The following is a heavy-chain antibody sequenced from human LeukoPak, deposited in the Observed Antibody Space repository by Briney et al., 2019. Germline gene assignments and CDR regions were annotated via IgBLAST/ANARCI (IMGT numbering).Heavy chain of an antibody. CDR3: AKDYGDHVFGLLDY. V-gene: IGHV3-23*01. CDR1: GFTFSSYA. CDR2: ISGSGGST. J-gene: IGHJ4*02. D-gene: IGHD4-17*01. Sequence: PGGSLRLSCAASGFTFSSYAMSWVRQAPGKGLEWVSAISGSGGSTYYADSVKGRFTISRDNSKNTLYLQMNSLRAEDTAVYYCAKDYGDHVFGLLDYWGQGTLVTVSS.